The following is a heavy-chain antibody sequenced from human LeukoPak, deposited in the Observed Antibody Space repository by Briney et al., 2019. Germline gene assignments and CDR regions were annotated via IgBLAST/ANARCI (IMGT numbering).Heavy chain of an antibody. CDR3: ARVSSRRLPPSYSYDRRNYFDY. CDR2: INHSGST. Sequence: PSETLSLTCAVYGGSFSGYYWSWIRQPPGKGLEWIGQINHSGSTNYSPSLKSRVTISVDTSKNQFSLKLSSVTAADAAVYYCARVSSRRLPPSYSYDRRNYFDYWGQGTLVTVSS. CDR1: GGSFSGYY. D-gene: IGHD3-22*01. J-gene: IGHJ4*02. V-gene: IGHV4-34*01.